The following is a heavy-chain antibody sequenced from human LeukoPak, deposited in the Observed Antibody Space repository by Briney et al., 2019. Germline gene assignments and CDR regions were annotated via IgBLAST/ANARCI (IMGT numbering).Heavy chain of an antibody. CDR3: ARDRGWLQSDY. CDR2: INQDGSQK. V-gene: IGHV3-7*03. CDR1: GFTLSNFW. J-gene: IGHJ4*02. D-gene: IGHD5-24*01. Sequence: GGSLRLSCATSGFTLSNFWMSWVRQAPGKGLEWVADINQDGSQKYYRDSVKGRFTISRDNAKNSLYLEMNSLSAEDTAVYYCARDRGWLQSDYWGQGALVIVSS.